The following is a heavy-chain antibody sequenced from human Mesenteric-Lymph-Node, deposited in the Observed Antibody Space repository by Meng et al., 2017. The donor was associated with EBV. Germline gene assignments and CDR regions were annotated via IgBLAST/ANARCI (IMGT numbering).Heavy chain of an antibody. CDR1: GAHISNDGYS. V-gene: IGHV4-30-2*01. J-gene: IGHJ5*02. Sequence: QVQLVECGSGLVKPSQTLSLTCAATGAHISNDGYSWSWSRQRQWKGLEWSGNSYHGGSTYSNPSLKSRITISVDRSKNQFSLKLNSVTAADTAVYYCARASVYGDYDNWFDPWGQGTLVTVSS. CDR2: SYHGGST. D-gene: IGHD4-17*01. CDR3: ARASVYGDYDNWFDP.